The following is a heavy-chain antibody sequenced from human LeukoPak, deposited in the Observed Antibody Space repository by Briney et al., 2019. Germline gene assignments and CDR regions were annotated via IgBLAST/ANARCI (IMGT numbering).Heavy chain of an antibody. D-gene: IGHD3-22*01. CDR2: INHSGST. CDR3: ASASSHDSSGPQRYDY. Sequence: SETLSLTCAVYGGSFSGYYWSWIRQPPGKGLEWIGEINHSGSTNYNPSLKSRVTISVDKSKNQFSLKLSSVTAADTAVYYCASASSHDSSGPQRYDYWGQGTLVTVSS. J-gene: IGHJ4*02. V-gene: IGHV4-34*01. CDR1: GGSFSGYY.